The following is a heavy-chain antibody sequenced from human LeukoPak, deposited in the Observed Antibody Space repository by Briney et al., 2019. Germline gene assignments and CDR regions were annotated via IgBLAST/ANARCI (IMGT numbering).Heavy chain of an antibody. Sequence: GGSLRLSCAASGFTVSSDYMSWVRQAPGKGLEWVSVIYSGGSTYYADSVKGRFTISRDNSKNTLYLQMNSLRAEDTAVYYCARGVSTGLDYFDYWGQGTLVTVSS. D-gene: IGHD4-11*01. J-gene: IGHJ4*02. CDR1: GFTVSSDY. CDR3: ARGVSTGLDYFDY. V-gene: IGHV3-53*05. CDR2: IYSGGST.